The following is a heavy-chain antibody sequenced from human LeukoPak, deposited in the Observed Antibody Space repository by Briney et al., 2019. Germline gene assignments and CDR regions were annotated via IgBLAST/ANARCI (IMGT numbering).Heavy chain of an antibody. CDR1: GFTFSSYG. CDR2: ISYDGSNK. CDR3: AKDRGSGTDSSRYYFDY. J-gene: IGHJ4*02. V-gene: IGHV3-30*18. Sequence: GGSLRLSCAASGFTFSSYGMHWVRQAPGKGLEWVAIISYDGSNKYYADSVKGRFTISRDNSKNTLYLQMNSLRAEDTAVYYCAKDRGSGTDSSRYYFDYWGQGTLITVSS. D-gene: IGHD3-22*01.